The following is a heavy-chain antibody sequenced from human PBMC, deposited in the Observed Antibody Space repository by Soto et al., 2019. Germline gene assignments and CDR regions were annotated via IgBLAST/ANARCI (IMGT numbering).Heavy chain of an antibody. J-gene: IGHJ6*02. V-gene: IGHV4-59*02. CDR2: IYNGGST. Sequence: SETLSLTCAVSGGSVTTYHWTWIRQPPGKGLEWIGYIYNGGSTNYSPALKSRVTISLDTSKNQFSLKVNSVTAADTAMYYCAKLRDGYYYYYGMDVWGQGTSVTVSS. D-gene: IGHD3-10*01. CDR1: GGSVTTYH. CDR3: AKLRDGYYYYYGMDV.